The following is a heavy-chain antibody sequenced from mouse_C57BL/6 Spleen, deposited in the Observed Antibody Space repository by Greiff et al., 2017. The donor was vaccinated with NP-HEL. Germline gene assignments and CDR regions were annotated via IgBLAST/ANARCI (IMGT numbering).Heavy chain of an antibody. CDR3: ARRGNYDY. D-gene: IGHD2-1*01. V-gene: IGHV1-69*01. CDR2: IDPSDSYT. J-gene: IGHJ2*01. CDR1: GYTFTSYW. Sequence: VQLQQPGAELVMPGASVKLSCKASGYTFTSYWMHWVKQRPGQGLEWIGEIDPSDSYTNYNQKFKGKSTLTVDKSSSTAYMQLSSLTSEDSAVYYGARRGNYDYWGQGTTLTVSS.